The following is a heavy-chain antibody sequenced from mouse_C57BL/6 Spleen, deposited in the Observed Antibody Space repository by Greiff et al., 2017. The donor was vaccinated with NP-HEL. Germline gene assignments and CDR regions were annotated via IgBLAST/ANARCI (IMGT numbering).Heavy chain of an antibody. J-gene: IGHJ4*01. Sequence: QVQLQQSGPELVKPGASVKISCKASGYSFTSYYIHWVKQRPGQGLEWIGWIYPGSGNTKYNEKFKGKATLTADTSSSTAYMQLSSLTSEDSAVYYCARGAYDPYAMDYWGQGTSVTVSS. CDR2: IYPGSGNT. D-gene: IGHD1-1*01. CDR1: GYSFTSYY. V-gene: IGHV1-66*01. CDR3: ARGAYDPYAMDY.